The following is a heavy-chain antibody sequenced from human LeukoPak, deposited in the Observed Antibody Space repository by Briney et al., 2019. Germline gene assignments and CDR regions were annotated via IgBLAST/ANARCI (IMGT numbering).Heavy chain of an antibody. CDR2: INPKSGGT. J-gene: IGHJ3*01. CDR1: GYSFTGYY. CDR3: TRETGANYDPGAFDV. V-gene: IGHV1-2*02. D-gene: IGHD3-3*01. Sequence: ASVKVSCKASGYSFTGYYIHWVRQAPGQGLEWMGWINPKSGGTDSAENFGGRVTMSRDTSVRTSYLEVRRLKSDDTAVYYCTRETGANYDPGAFDVWGQGTMVTVSS.